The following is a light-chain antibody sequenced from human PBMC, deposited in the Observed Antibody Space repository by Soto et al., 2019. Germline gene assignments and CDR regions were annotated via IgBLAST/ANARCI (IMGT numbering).Light chain of an antibody. J-gene: IGKJ3*01. Sequence: EIVMTQSPATLSVSPGERATLSCRASQSVSSNLAWYQQKPGQAPRLLIYGASTRATGIPARFSGSGSGTEFTLTISSLQSEDFAVYYCQQYNNWPFTFGPGTKXXIK. CDR2: GAS. V-gene: IGKV3-15*01. CDR1: QSVSSN. CDR3: QQYNNWPFT.